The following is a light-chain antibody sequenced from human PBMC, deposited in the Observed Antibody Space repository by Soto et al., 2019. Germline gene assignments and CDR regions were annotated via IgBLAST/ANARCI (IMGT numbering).Light chain of an antibody. J-gene: IGLJ2*01. CDR2: DVS. CDR3: CSYAGSYSVV. Sequence: QSALTQPRSVSESPGQSVTISCTGTTSDVGGYNYVSWYQQHPGKAPKVMIYDVSERPSGVPDRFSGSKSGNTASLTISGLQAEDEADYYCCSYAGSYSVVFGGGTKLTVL. V-gene: IGLV2-11*01. CDR1: TSDVGGYNY.